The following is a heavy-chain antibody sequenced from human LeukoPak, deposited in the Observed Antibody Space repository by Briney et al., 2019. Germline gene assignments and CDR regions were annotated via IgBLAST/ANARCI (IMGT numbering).Heavy chain of an antibody. D-gene: IGHD3-22*01. CDR3: ARAYYYDSSGSDY. J-gene: IGHJ4*02. Sequence: ASVKVSCKASGYIFTDYYMHWVRQAPGQELGWMGRINPNSGGTNYAQKFQGRVTMTRDTSISTAYMELSSLRSEDTAVYYCARAYYYDSSGSDYWGQGTLVTVSS. V-gene: IGHV1/OR15-1*04. CDR2: INPNSGGT. CDR1: GYIFTDYY.